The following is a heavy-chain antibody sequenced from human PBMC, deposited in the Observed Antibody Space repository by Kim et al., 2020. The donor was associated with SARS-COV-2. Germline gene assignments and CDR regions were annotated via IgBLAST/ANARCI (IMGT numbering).Heavy chain of an antibody. V-gene: IGHV4-39*01. J-gene: IGHJ4*02. CDR3: ARQWELLWNY. D-gene: IGHD1-26*01. CDR2: ST. Sequence: STYYNPSLKSRVTISVDTSKNQFSLKLSSVTAADTAVYYCARQWELLWNYWGQGTLVTVSS.